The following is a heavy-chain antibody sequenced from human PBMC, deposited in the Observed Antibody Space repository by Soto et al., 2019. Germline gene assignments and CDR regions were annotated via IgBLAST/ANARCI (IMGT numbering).Heavy chain of an antibody. V-gene: IGHV5-51*01. CDR1: GYSLTSYW. Sequence: PGESLKISCKGSGYSLTSYWIGWVRQMPGKGLEWMGIIYPGDSDTRYSPSFQGQVTISADKSISTAYLQWSSLKASDAAMYYCARQAPYYYYYMDVSGKGTTVTVSS. J-gene: IGHJ6*03. CDR2: IYPGDSDT. CDR3: ARQAPYYYYYMDV.